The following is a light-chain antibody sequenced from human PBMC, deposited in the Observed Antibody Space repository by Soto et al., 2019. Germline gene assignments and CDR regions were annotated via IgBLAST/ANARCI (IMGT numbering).Light chain of an antibody. CDR1: NSDANY. Sequence: QSALTQPASVSGAPGQSITISCTATNSDANYVSWHQQHPGKAPKLMIYGVINRSSGVSTRFSGSKSGNTASLTISGLQAEDEADYYCSSSISSNTFVFGTGTKVTVL. V-gene: IGLV2-14*01. CDR2: GVI. J-gene: IGLJ1*01. CDR3: SSSISSNTFV.